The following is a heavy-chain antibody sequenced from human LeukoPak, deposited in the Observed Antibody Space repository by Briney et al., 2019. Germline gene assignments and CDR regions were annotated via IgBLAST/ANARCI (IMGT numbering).Heavy chain of an antibody. CDR1: GFTFSGSA. CDR3: TGNYYGSGSYADFDY. J-gene: IGHJ4*02. CDR2: IISTANGYAT. Sequence: GGSLRLSCAASGFTFSGSALHWVRPASGKGLEWVGRIISTANGYATAYAASVKGRFTISRDDSKNTAYLQMDSLKTEDTAVYYCTGNYYGSGSYADFDYWGQGTLVTVSS. V-gene: IGHV3-73*01. D-gene: IGHD3-10*01.